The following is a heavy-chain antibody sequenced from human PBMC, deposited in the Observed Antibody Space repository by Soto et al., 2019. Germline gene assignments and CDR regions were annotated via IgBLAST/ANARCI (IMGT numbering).Heavy chain of an antibody. D-gene: IGHD2-2*01. Sequence: QPGGSLRLSCAASGFTFSSYAMEGVRQAPGKGLEWVSLIGESGTPTYYADSVKGRFTISRDNSGNTLFLEMYSLRAEDTAVYYCARYIPGVRYYGMDVWGQGTTVTVSS. V-gene: IGHV3-23*01. CDR2: IGESGTPT. J-gene: IGHJ6*02. CDR3: ARYIPGVRYYGMDV. CDR1: GFTFSSYA.